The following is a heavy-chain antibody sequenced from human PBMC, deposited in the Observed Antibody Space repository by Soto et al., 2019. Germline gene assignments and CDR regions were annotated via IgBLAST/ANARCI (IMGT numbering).Heavy chain of an antibody. D-gene: IGHD3-10*01. Sequence: SETLSLTCAVYGGSFSGYYWSWIRQPPGKGLEWIGEINHSGSTNYNPSLKSRVTISVDTSKNQFSLKLSSVTAADTAVYYCARGEPPVITWFGELSENYYYYYMDVWGKGTTVTVSS. CDR1: GGSFSGYY. CDR3: ARGEPPVITWFGELSENYYYYYMDV. CDR2: INHSGST. V-gene: IGHV4-34*01. J-gene: IGHJ6*03.